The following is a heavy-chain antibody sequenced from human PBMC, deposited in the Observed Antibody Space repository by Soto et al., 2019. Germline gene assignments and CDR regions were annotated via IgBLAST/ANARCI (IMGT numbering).Heavy chain of an antibody. Sequence: EVQLVESGGDLVQPGRSLRLSCTGSGFTFSSYGMNWVRQAPGKGLEWVSYISPGDDTIHYSDSVKGRFTISRDNAKNSLYLQMNNLRAEDSAVYYCAREQVRIQLWLPSGMDVWGQGTTVTVSS. V-gene: IGHV3-48*03. CDR3: AREQVRIQLWLPSGMDV. J-gene: IGHJ6*02. CDR2: ISPGDDTI. CDR1: GFTFSSYG. D-gene: IGHD5-18*01.